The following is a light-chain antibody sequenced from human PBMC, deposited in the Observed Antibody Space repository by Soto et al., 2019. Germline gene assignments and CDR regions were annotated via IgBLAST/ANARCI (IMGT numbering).Light chain of an antibody. CDR2: GVS. V-gene: IGKV3-20*01. Sequence: EVVLTQSPGTLSLSPGEGATLSCRASQGIISSYLAWYQHKPGQAPRLLIYGVSSRATGVPDRFSGSGSGTEFTLTISSLRPDDFATYYCQQYNDYSAWTFGQGTKVDIK. J-gene: IGKJ1*01. CDR3: QQYNDYSAWT. CDR1: QGIISSY.